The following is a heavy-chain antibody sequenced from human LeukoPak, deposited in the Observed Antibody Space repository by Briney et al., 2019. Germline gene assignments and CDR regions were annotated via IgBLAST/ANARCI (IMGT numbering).Heavy chain of an antibody. D-gene: IGHD3-22*01. CDR3: ARADSSGYYRIDYFHY. CDR1: GGSVSSGSYY. J-gene: IGHJ4*02. CDR2: IYYSGST. V-gene: IGHV4-61*01. Sequence: SETLSLTCTVSGGSVSSGSYYWSWLRQPPGKGLEWIGYIYYSGSTNYNPSLKSRVTISVDTSKTQFSLKLSSVTAADTAVYFCARADSSGYYRIDYFHYWGQGTLVTVSS.